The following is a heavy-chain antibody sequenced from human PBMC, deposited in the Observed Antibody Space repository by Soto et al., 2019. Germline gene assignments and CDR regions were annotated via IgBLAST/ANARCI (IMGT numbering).Heavy chain of an antibody. CDR1: GGSMNSYC. V-gene: IGHV4-59*01. CDR3: ARGGWSIDY. CDR2: AYYSGST. Sequence: SETLSLTCSVSGGSMNSYCWSWVRQPPGKGLEYIGYAYYSGSTYYNSSLESRVTISVDTTKNQFSLKLTSVTAADTAVYYCARGGWSIDYWGQGTLVTVSS. J-gene: IGHJ4*02. D-gene: IGHD6-19*01.